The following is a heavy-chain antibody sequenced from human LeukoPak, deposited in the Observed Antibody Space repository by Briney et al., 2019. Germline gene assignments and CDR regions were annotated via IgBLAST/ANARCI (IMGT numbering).Heavy chain of an antibody. D-gene: IGHD2-8*02. CDR3: AHYSTGVNYGGLAFDI. V-gene: IGHV3-23*01. CDR1: GFTFSSYH. Sequence: GGSLRLSCAVSGFTFSSYHMTWVRQAPGKGLKWVSAISGSGGTTYYADPVKGRFTISRDNSKNTLYLQMNSLSAEDTAVYYCAHYSTGVNYGGLAFDIWGQGTMVTVSS. J-gene: IGHJ3*02. CDR2: ISGSGGTT.